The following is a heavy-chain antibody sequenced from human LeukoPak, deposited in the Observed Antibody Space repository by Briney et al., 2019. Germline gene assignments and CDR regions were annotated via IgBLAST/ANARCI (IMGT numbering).Heavy chain of an antibody. CDR3: ATSAVPSNFYYYAMDA. CDR1: GFTVSSSY. V-gene: IGHV3-66*01. Sequence: QSGGSLRLSCAASGFTVSSSYMSWVRQAPGKGLEWVSVIYSGGSTYYADSVKGRFTISRDYSKNTVHLQLNSLRAEDTALYYCATSAVPSNFYYYAMDAWGQGTTVTVSS. J-gene: IGHJ6*02. CDR2: IYSGGST.